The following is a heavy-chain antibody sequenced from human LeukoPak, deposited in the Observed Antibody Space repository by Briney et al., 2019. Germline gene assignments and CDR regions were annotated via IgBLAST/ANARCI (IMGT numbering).Heavy chain of an antibody. CDR2: ISSSSSYI. CDR1: GFTFSSYS. J-gene: IGHJ4*02. Sequence: GGSLRLSCAASGFTFSSYSMNWVRQAPGKGLEWVSSISSSSSYIYYADSVKGRFTISRDNAKNSLYLQMNSLRAEDTAVYYCARELLGYCSSTSCYAGEALDYWGQGTLVTVSS. V-gene: IGHV3-21*01. D-gene: IGHD2-2*01. CDR3: ARELLGYCSSTSCYAGEALDY.